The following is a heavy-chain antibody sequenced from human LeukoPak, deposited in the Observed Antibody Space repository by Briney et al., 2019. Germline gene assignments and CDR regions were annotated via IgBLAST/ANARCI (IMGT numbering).Heavy chain of an antibody. D-gene: IGHD6-13*01. J-gene: IGHJ4*02. Sequence: SETLSLTCTVSGGSFSSSSYYWGWVRQPPGRGLEWIGSIYSSGSTYYNPSLKSRVTISVDTSKNQFSVRLSSVTATDTAVYYCARVRSWPYYFDYWGQGTLVTVSS. V-gene: IGHV4-39*07. CDR2: IYSSGST. CDR1: GGSFSSSSYY. CDR3: ARVRSWPYYFDY.